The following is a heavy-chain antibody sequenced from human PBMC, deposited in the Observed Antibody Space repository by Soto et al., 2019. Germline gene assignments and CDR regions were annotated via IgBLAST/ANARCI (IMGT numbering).Heavy chain of an antibody. J-gene: IGHJ6*02. CDR2: ITDTGGDA. Sequence: EVQLLESGGDLKQPGGSLRLSCVASGLTFGSRAMTWVRQAPGEGLQWVSTITDTGGDAKYADSVRGRFVISRDNSKNTLYLQMNSLRAEDTAVYYCARGLTGYSGYGMDVWGQGTTVIVSS. V-gene: IGHV3-23*01. CDR3: ARGLTGYSGYGMDV. CDR1: GLTFGSRA. D-gene: IGHD5-12*01.